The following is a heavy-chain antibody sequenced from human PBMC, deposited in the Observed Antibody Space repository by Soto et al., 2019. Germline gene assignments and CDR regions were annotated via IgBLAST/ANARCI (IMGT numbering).Heavy chain of an antibody. CDR1: GFSFDDYA. CDR2: ISWNSGTI. J-gene: IGHJ6*02. D-gene: IGHD2-8*02. CDR3: AKSTGGTANGMGV. V-gene: IGHV3-9*01. Sequence: EVQVVESGGGLVQPGRSLRLSCAASGFSFDDYAMHWLRQAPGTGLEWVSGISWNSGTIGDADSVKGRFTISRDNAKNSLYLQMNSLRVADTALYYCAKSTGGTANGMGVWGQGTTVTVSS.